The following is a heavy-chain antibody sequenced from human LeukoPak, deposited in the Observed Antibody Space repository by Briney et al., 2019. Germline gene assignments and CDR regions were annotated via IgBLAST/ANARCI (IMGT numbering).Heavy chain of an antibody. CDR1: VGTFSSYA. CDR2: IIPIFGTA. CDR3: ASGSSDTAMAPFDY. D-gene: IGHD5-18*01. J-gene: IGHJ4*02. Sequence: ASVKGSCKASVGTFSSYAISWVRHAPGQGLEWMGGIIPIFGTANYAQKFQGRVTITTDDSTSTAYMELSSLRSEDTAVYYCASGSSDTAMAPFDYWGQGTLVTVSS. V-gene: IGHV1-69*05.